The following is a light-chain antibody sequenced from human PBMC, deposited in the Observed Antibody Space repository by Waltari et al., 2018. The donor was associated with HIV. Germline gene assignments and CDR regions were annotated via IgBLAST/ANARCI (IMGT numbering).Light chain of an antibody. CDR3: VGWDGSLSGYV. Sequence: QSVLTQPPSASGTPGQTVTISCSGSSSNIGNDNVYWYQQLPGMTPKLLNYKKYQRPSGVPDRFAGSKSGTSASLAISGLRSEDEADYYCVGWDGSLSGYVFGAGTKVTVL. V-gene: IGLV1-47*01. J-gene: IGLJ1*01. CDR2: KKY. CDR1: SSNIGNDN.